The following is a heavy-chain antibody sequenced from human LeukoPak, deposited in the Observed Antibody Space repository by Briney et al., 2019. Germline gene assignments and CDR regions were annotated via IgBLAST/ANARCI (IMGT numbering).Heavy chain of an antibody. CDR2: INSDGSST. CDR3: ARPTAATSLSASFRQ. J-gene: IGHJ1*01. Sequence: SGGSLRLSCAASGFTFSSYWMYWVRQAPGKGLVWVSRINSDGSSTTYADSVKGRFTISRDNAKNTLYLQMNGLRAEDTAVYYCARPTAATSLSASFRQWGQGALVTVSS. D-gene: IGHD2-15*01. V-gene: IGHV3-74*03. CDR1: GFTFSSYW.